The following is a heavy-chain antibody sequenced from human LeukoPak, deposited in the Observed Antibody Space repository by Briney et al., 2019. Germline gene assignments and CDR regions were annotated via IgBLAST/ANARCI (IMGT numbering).Heavy chain of an antibody. Sequence: GGSLRLSCEASGFTFSSYWMSWVRQAPGKGLEWVANIRDDGGEIYYVDSVKGRFTISTDNAKSSLFLQMNSLRAEDAAVYYCARDKPRGSYYGSIFDSWDQGTLVTVSS. CDR2: IRDDGGEI. D-gene: IGHD1-26*01. CDR1: GFTFSSYW. J-gene: IGHJ4*02. V-gene: IGHV3-7*01. CDR3: ARDKPRGSYYGSIFDS.